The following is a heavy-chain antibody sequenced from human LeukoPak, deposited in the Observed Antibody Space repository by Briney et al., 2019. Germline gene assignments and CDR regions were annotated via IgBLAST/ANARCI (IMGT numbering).Heavy chain of an antibody. CDR1: GLSVSSNF. CDR2: IKSDGSST. D-gene: IGHD6-25*01. V-gene: IGHV3-74*01. CDR3: SSRLFD. Sequence: GGSLRLSCAATGLSVSSNFMSWVRQAPGKGLEWVSCIKSDGSSTIYADSVKGRFTISRDNAKNTLYLQMNSLRAEDTAVYYCSSRLFDWGQGTLVTVSS. J-gene: IGHJ4*02.